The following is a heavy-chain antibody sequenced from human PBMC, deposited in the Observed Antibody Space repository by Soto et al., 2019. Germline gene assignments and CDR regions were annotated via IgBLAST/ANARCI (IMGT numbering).Heavy chain of an antibody. CDR1: GGIFRRYA. CDR2: IVPIFDIT. CDR3: ARPDEGSYSSNHHYYYALDV. V-gene: IGHV1-69*01. D-gene: IGHD3-16*01. J-gene: IGHJ6*02. Sequence: QVQLLQSGAEVKKSGSSVKVSCKVSGGIFRRYAISWVRQAPGQGLEWLGGIVPIFDITNYAQKFQGRVTITADASTSTAYMDLTSLRSEDTAVYYCARPDEGSYSSNHHYYYALDVWGQGTTVTVSS.